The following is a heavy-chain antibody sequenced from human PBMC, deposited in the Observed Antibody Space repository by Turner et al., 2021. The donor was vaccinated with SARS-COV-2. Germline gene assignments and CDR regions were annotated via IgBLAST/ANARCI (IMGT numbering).Heavy chain of an antibody. Sequence: EVQLVESGGGLVQPGGSLRLSCAASGFNFSSYWMSWVRQAPGKGPEWVANIKQDGSEKYYVDSVKGRFTISRDNAKNSLYLQMSSLRAEDTAVYYCARVSGAAVWGNYAFDIWGQGTMVTVSS. J-gene: IGHJ3*02. CDR2: IKQDGSEK. V-gene: IGHV3-7*01. CDR1: GFNFSSYW. D-gene: IGHD3-16*01. CDR3: ARVSGAAVWGNYAFDI.